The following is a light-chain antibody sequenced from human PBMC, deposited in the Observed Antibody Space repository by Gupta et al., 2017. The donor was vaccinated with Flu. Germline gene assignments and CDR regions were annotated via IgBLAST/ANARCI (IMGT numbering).Light chain of an antibody. J-gene: IGLJ3*02. CDR1: GYKIEKSE. V-gene: IGLV1-51*02. CDR3: GTWDNSLSAWV. CDR2: KND. Sequence: KVAFSWYGKGYKIEKSEVAWCEHLPGTDNKLIIYKNDKQASGIPDRFSGSKSGTSATLGISGVQTGEEADYYWGTWDNSLSAWVFGGGTKLTVL.